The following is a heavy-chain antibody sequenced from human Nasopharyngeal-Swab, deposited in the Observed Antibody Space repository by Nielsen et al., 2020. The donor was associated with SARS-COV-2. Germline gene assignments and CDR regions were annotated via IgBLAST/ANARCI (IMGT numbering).Heavy chain of an antibody. CDR2: INPNSGGT. D-gene: IGHD1-26*01. V-gene: IGHV1-2*06. CDR3: ARDLGGSYQYYYYGMDV. J-gene: IGHJ6*02. Sequence: ASVQVSCKASGYTFTGYYMHWVRQAPGQGLEWMGRINPNSGGTNYAQKFQGRVTMTRDTSISTAYMELSRLRSDDTAVYYCARDLGGSYQYYYYGMDVWGQGTTVTVSS. CDR1: GYTFTGYY.